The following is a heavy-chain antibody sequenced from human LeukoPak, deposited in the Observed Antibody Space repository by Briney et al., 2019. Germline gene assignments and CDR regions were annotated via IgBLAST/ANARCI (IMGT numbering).Heavy chain of an antibody. CDR3: ARGRSGDGYDYFDY. V-gene: IGHV1-18*01. CDR2: ISAYNGNT. D-gene: IGHD5-24*01. CDR1: GYTFTSYG. Sequence: ASVKVSCKASGYTFTSYGISWVRQAPGQGLEWMGWISAYNGNTNYAQKLQGRVTITTDTSTSTAYMELRSLRSDDTAVYYCARGRSGDGYDYFDYWGQGTLVTVSS. J-gene: IGHJ4*02.